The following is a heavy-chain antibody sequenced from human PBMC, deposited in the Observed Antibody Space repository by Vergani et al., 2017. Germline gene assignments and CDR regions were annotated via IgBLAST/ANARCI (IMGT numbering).Heavy chain of an antibody. CDR3: ARFASSWYEYYYYMDV. D-gene: IGHD6-13*01. Sequence: QLQLVQSGAEVKKPGASVKVSCKASGYTFTGYYMHWVRQAPGQGLEWMGWINPNSGGTNYAQKFQGRVTMTRDTSISTAYMELSRLRSDDTAVYYCARFASSWYEYYYYMDVWGKGTTVTVSS. CDR2: INPNSGGT. CDR1: GYTFTGYY. J-gene: IGHJ6*03. V-gene: IGHV1-2*02.